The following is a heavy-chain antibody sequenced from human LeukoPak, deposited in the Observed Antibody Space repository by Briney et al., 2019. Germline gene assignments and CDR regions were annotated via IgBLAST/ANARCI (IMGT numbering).Heavy chain of an antibody. J-gene: IGHJ4*02. CDR1: GFSFDNFA. D-gene: IGHD3-10*01. CDR2: IDQDENEK. CDR3: ARGLYGSGRRSLMAY. V-gene: IGHV3-7*01. Sequence: GGSLRLSCAASGFSFDNFAMNWVRQAPGKGLEWVANIDQDENEKYYVDSVKGRFTISRDNAEKSLFLQMTSLRVEDTAIYYCARGLYGSGRRSLMAYWGPGTLVAVSS.